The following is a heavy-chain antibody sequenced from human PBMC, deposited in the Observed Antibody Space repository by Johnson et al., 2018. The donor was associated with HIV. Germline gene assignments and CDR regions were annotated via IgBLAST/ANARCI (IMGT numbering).Heavy chain of an antibody. CDR2: IYSGGST. D-gene: IGHD3-10*01. V-gene: IGHV3-66*02. J-gene: IGHJ3*02. Sequence: VQLVESGGGLVQPGGSLRLSCAASGFTFSSYDMHWVRQATGKGLEWVSVIYSGGSTYYANSAEGRFTISRDNSRDTLSLQMNSLRVEDTALYYCARARLLWFRELWPHDAFDIWGQGTKVTVSS. CDR3: ARARLLWFRELWPHDAFDI. CDR1: GFTFSSYD.